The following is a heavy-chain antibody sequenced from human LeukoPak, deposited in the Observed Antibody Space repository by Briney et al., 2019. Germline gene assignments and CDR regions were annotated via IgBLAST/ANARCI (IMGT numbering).Heavy chain of an antibody. V-gene: IGHV3-74*01. CDR2: INGDGSST. CDR1: GFTFSSSW. Sequence: GGSLRLSCAAFGFTFSSSWMHWVRQAPGKGLVWVSHINGDGSSTNYADSVQCRFTISRDNAKNTLYLQMNSLRAEDTAVYYCASSFDYWGQGTLVTVST. CDR3: ASSFDY. J-gene: IGHJ4*02.